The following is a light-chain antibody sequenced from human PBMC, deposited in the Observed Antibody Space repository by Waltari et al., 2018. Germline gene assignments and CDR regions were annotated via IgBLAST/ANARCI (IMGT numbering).Light chain of an antibody. Sequence: QRPRTAPNLLSHRNDQRPSGVPDRFSGSRSGTAASLAISGLQSEDEADYYCAAWDVNLNGVLFGGGTKLTVL. J-gene: IGLJ3*02. V-gene: IGLV1-44*01. CDR3: AAWDVNLNGVL. CDR2: RND.